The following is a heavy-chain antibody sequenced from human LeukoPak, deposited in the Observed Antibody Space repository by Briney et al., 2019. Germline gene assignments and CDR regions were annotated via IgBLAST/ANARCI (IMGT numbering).Heavy chain of an antibody. V-gene: IGHV3-30-3*01. CDR2: ISYDGSNK. J-gene: IGHJ3*02. D-gene: IGHD6-13*01. CDR1: GFTFSSYA. Sequence: GGSLRLSCAASGFTFSSYAMHWVRQAPGKGLEWVAVISYDGSNKYYADSVKGRFTISRDNSKNTLYLQMNSLRAEDTAVYYCARAWYSSLSNAFDIWGQGTMVTVPS. CDR3: ARAWYSSLSNAFDI.